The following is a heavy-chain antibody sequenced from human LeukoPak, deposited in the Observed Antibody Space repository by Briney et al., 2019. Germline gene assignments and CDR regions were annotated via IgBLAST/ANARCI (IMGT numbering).Heavy chain of an antibody. Sequence: PGGSLRLSCAASGFTLRNYWMPWVRQAPGKGLVWVSRVNPDGIVTSYADSVESRFTISRDNAENTVYLQMNSLRVDDTALYYCARELESYGFPLWGQGTLVTVSS. CDR1: GFTLRNYW. J-gene: IGHJ4*02. CDR3: ARELESYGFPL. D-gene: IGHD3-16*01. CDR2: VNPDGIVT. V-gene: IGHV3-74*03.